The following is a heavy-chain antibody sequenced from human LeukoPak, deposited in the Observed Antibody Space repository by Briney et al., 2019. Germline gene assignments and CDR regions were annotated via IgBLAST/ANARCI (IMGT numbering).Heavy chain of an antibody. J-gene: IGHJ4*02. V-gene: IGHV4-59*08. CDR3: ARHGSSWYHVDY. CDR2: IYYSGIT. CDR1: GVSISSYY. D-gene: IGHD6-13*01. Sequence: ETLSLTCTVSGVSISSYYWSWIRQPPGKGLEWVGFIYYSGITNYTPSLKRRVTISVDTSKNQFSLKLSSVTAADTAVYYCARHGSSWYHVDYWGRGTLVTVSS.